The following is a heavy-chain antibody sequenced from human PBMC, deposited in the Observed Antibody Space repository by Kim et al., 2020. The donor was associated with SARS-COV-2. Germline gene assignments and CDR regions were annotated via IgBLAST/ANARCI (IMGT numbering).Heavy chain of an antibody. CDR2: IYYSGST. J-gene: IGHJ5*02. CDR3: ARQGPLWFGELFHNWFDP. Sequence: SETLSLTCTVSGGSISSSSYYWGWIRQPPGKGLEWIGSIYYSGSTYYNPSLKSRVTISVDTSKNQFSLKLSSVTAADTAVYYCARQGPLWFGELFHNWFDPWGQGTLVTVSS. CDR1: GGSISSSSYY. D-gene: IGHD3-10*01. V-gene: IGHV4-39*01.